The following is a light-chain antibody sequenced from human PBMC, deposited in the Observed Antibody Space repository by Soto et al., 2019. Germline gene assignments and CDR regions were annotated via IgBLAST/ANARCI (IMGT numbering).Light chain of an antibody. CDR1: ITDFVGYNR. J-gene: IGLJ1*01. CDR3: SLYTSENAYV. V-gene: IGLV2-18*01. Sequence: QSLLALPPCVSGSLGQSVTIAWTGTITDFVGYNRVSWYQQPPGTAPKLMIYEVSKRPSGVPDRFSGSKSGNTASLTISGLQAADEADYYCSLYTSENAYVFGTGTKVTVL. CDR2: EVS.